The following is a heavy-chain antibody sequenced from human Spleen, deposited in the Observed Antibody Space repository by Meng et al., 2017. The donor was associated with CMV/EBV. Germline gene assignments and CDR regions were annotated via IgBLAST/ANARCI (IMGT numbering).Heavy chain of an antibody. D-gene: IGHD3-3*01. Sequence: GGSLRLSCAASGFTFSSYAMSWVRQAPGKGLEWVSVIYSGGSSTYYADSVKGRFTISRDNSKNTLYLQMNSLRAEDTAVYYCTTSITIFGVVIIPDYWGQGTLVTVSS. CDR2: IYSGGSST. CDR3: TTSITIFGVVIIPDY. CDR1: GFTFSSYA. J-gene: IGHJ4*02. V-gene: IGHV3-23*03.